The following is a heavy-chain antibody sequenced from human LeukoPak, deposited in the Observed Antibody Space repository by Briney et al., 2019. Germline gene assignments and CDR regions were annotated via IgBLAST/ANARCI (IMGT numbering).Heavy chain of an antibody. CDR2: MFYSGST. V-gene: IGHV4-59*08. Sequence: PSETLSLTCTVSGGSISSYYWSWIRQPPGKGLEWIGHMFYSGSTKYNPSLKSRITISVDTSKNLFSLKVFSVTAADTAVYYCARHFATVTPYYYFGLDVWGQGTTVTVSS. CDR3: ARHFATVTPYYYFGLDV. J-gene: IGHJ6*02. CDR1: GGSISSYY. D-gene: IGHD4-11*01.